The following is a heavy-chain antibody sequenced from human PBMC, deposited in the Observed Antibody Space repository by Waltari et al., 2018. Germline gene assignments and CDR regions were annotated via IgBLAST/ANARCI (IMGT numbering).Heavy chain of an antibody. CDR1: GFTFSNHA. D-gene: IGHD3-3*01. CDR2: ISPSDDST. V-gene: IGHV3-23*01. CDR3: ARDSPILTF. Sequence: QLLESGGGLVQPGGSLRLSCAASGFTFSNHAMSWVRQAPGKGLEWVSAISPSDDSTYLVDSVKGRFTISRDNSKNTLYLQMSSLRAEDTAIYFCARDSPILTFWGQGTLVAVSS. J-gene: IGHJ4*02.